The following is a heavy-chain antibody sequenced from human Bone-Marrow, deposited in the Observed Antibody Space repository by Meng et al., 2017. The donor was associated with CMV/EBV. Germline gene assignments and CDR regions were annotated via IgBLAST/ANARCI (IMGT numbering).Heavy chain of an antibody. Sequence: GGSLRLSCAASGFTFSSYSMNWVRQAPGKGLEWVSSISSSSSYIYYADSIKGRFTISRENAKNSLYLQMNSRRVEDTAVYYCAGDGGIGGITTSPGLLNRGYYYYHGPYGMDFWGQGTTVTGSS. J-gene: IGHJ6*02. V-gene: IGHV3-21*06. D-gene: IGHD1-26*01. CDR2: ISSSSSYI. CDR3: AGDGGIGGITTSPGLLNRGYYYYHGPYGMDF. CDR1: GFTFSSYS.